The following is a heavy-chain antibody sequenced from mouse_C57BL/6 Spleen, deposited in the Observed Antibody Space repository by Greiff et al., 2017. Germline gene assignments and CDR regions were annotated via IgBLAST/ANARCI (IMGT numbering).Heavy chain of an antibody. CDR1: GFTFSSYA. Sequence: EVKLVESEGGLVKPGGSLKLSCAASGFTFSSYAMSWVRQTPEKRLEWVATISDGGSYTYYPDNVKGRFTISRDNAKNNLYLQMSHLKSEDTAMYYCARESLTTVVAYDVWGTGTTVTVSS. V-gene: IGHV5-4*01. D-gene: IGHD1-1*01. J-gene: IGHJ1*03. CDR2: ISDGGSYT. CDR3: ARESLTTVVAYDV.